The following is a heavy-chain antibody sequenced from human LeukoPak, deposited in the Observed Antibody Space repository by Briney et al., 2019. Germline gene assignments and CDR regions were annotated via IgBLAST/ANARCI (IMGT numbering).Heavy chain of an antibody. D-gene: IGHD3-22*01. CDR3: ASRPHYYDSSGYLY. CDR1: GGTFSIYA. V-gene: IGHV1-69*10. J-gene: IGHJ4*02. CDR2: IIPIFGIA. Sequence: WASVKVSYKASGGTFSIYAISWVRQAPGQGREWMGGIIPIFGIANYAQKFQGRVTIAADKSTSTAYMELSSLRSEDTAAYYCASRPHYYDSSGYLYWGQGTLVTVSS.